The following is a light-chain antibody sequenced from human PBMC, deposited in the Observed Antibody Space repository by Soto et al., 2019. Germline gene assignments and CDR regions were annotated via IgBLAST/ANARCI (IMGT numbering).Light chain of an antibody. V-gene: IGKV1-33*01. CDR3: QQYDNLSLT. CDR2: DAS. CDR1: QDISNY. J-gene: IGKJ4*01. Sequence: DIQMTQSPSSLSASVGDRVTITCQASQDISNYLNWYQQKPGKAPKLLLFDASNIETGVPSRFSGSGSGTDFTFTISSLQPEDIATYYCQQYDNLSLTFGGGTKVEIK.